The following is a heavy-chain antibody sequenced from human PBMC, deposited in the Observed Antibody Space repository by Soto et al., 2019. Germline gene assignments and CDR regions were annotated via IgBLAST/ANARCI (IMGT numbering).Heavy chain of an antibody. CDR1: GFTFSSYG. D-gene: IGHD2-2*01. Sequence: QVQLVESGGGVVQPGRSLRLSCAASGFTFSSYGMHWVRQAPGKGLEWVPVISYDGSNKYYADSVKGRFTISRVNSNNYPYLQMSSLSAEDTGPYYCPRDAASRFYVVPGLFCYRGQRTLVTVFS. CDR2: ISYDGSNK. V-gene: IGHV3-30*03. J-gene: IGHJ4*02. CDR3: PRDAASRFYVVPGLFCY.